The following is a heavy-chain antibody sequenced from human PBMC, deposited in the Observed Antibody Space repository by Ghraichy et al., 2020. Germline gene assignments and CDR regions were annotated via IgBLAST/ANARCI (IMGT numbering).Heavy chain of an antibody. CDR2: ISGSGGST. Sequence: GGSLRLSCEASKFTFTNYAMSWVRQAPGKGLEWVSTISGSGGSTYYADSVKGRFTISRDNSKNTLYLHMNSLRAEDTAVYYCAKGARGYYDTSGPELDYWGQGTLVTVSS. CDR1: KFTFTNYA. CDR3: AKGARGYYDTSGPELDY. V-gene: IGHV3-23*01. D-gene: IGHD3-22*01. J-gene: IGHJ4*02.